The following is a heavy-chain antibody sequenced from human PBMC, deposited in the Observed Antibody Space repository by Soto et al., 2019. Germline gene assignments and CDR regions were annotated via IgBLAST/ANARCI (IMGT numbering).Heavy chain of an antibody. Sequence: QVQLQESGPGLVKPSETLSLTCTVSGGSISSYYWSWIRQPPGKGLEWIGYIYYSGSTNYNHSLKCRVTISVDTSKNQFSLKLSSVTAADTAVYYCARGRWGSSSWYPDYYYYYGMDVWGQGTTVTVSS. V-gene: IGHV4-59*01. D-gene: IGHD6-13*01. CDR1: GGSISSYY. CDR2: IYYSGST. J-gene: IGHJ6*02. CDR3: ARGRWGSSSWYPDYYYYYGMDV.